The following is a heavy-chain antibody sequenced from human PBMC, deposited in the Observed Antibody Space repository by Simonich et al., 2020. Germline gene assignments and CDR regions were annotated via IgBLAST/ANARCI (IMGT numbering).Heavy chain of an antibody. Sequence: QVQLVQSVAEVKKPGASVKVSCKASGYTFTGYYMHWVRQAPGQGLEWMGRINPNSGGTNYAQKFQGRVTMTRDTSISTAYMELSRLRSDDTAVYYCAREVLTGIFTFDYWGQGTLVTVSS. J-gene: IGHJ4*02. D-gene: IGHD7-27*01. V-gene: IGHV1-2*06. CDR3: AREVLTGIFTFDY. CDR1: GYTFTGYY. CDR2: INPNSGGT.